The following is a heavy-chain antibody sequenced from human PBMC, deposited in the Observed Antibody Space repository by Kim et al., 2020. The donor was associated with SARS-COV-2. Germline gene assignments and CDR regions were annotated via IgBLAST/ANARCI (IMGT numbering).Heavy chain of an antibody. J-gene: IGHJ5*02. Sequence: DSVKGRFTISRDNSKNTLYLQMNSLRAEDTAVYYCAKQRKGIAAAGSLLPWGQGTLVTVSS. D-gene: IGHD6-13*01. CDR3: AKQRKGIAAAGSLLP. V-gene: IGHV3-23*01.